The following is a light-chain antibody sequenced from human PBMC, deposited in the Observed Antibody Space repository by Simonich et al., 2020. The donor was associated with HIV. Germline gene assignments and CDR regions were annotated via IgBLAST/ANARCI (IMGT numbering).Light chain of an antibody. V-gene: IGKV4-1*01. CDR3: QQYYSTPT. CDR2: WAS. J-gene: IGKJ4*01. Sequence: DFVMTQSPDSLPVSLGERATITCKSSQSILYSSNNKNYIAWYQQKPGQPPKLLIYWASTRESGVPDRFSGSGSGTDFTLTISSLQAEDVAVYYCQQYYSTPTFGGGTKVEIK. CDR1: QSILYSSNNKNY.